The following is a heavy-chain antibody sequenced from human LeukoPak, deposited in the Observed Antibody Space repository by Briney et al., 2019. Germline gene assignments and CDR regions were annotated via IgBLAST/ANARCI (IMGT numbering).Heavy chain of an antibody. D-gene: IGHD2-15*01. CDR2: INSDGTST. Sequence: GGSLRLSCAASGFTFSSYWMHCVRQAPGEGLVWVSRINSDGTSTNYADAVKGRFTISRDNAKNTLYLQMNSLRVEDTAVYYCAKPVADTRNAFDVWGHGTLVTVSS. CDR3: AKPVADTRNAFDV. CDR1: GFTFSSYW. V-gene: IGHV3-74*01. J-gene: IGHJ3*01.